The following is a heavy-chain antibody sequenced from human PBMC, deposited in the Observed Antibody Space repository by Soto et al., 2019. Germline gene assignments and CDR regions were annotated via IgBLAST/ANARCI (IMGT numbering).Heavy chain of an antibody. D-gene: IGHD1-1*01. V-gene: IGHV1-69*04. J-gene: IGHJ5*02. Sequence: SVKVSCKASGGTFSSYTISWVRQAPGQGLEWMGRIIPILGIANYAQKFQGRVTITADKSTSTAYMELSSLRSEDTAVYYCARESHDPQASFDPWGQGPLVTV. CDR1: GGTFSSYT. CDR2: IIPILGIA. CDR3: ARESHDPQASFDP.